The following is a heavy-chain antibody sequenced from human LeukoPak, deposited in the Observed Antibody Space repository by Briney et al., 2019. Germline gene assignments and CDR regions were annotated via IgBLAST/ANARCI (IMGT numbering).Heavy chain of an antibody. CDR3: ARYCSGGRCYSGLDP. CDR1: GFTFSSYA. V-gene: IGHV3-23*01. J-gene: IGHJ5*02. D-gene: IGHD2-15*01. Sequence: GGSLRLSCAASGFTFSSYAMTWVRQAPGKGLEWVSAITDSTYFADSVKGRSTISRDSSKNRMYLQMNSLRVEDTAVYYCARYCSGGRCYSGLDPWGQGALVTVSS. CDR2: ITDST.